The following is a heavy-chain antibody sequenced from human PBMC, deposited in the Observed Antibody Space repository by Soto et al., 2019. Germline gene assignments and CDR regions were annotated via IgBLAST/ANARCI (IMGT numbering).Heavy chain of an antibody. CDR1: GYSLSSYD. D-gene: IGHD6-13*01. Sequence: ASVRVSCKASGYSLSSYDINWVRQATGQGLEWMGWLNPNSGDTGYAQKFQGRVTLTRNTSINTAYIELSSLASDDTAVYYCATSGGRWYLYWG. V-gene: IGHV1-8*01. J-gene: IGHJ4*01. CDR3: ATSGGRWYLY. CDR2: LNPNSGDT.